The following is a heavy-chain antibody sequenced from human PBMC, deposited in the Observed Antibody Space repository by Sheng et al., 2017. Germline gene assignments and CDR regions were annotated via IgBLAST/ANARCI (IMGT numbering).Heavy chain of an antibody. D-gene: IGHD3-10*01. Sequence: QVQLVQSGAEVKKPGSSVKVSCKASGGTFSSYAISWVRQAPGQGLEWMGGIIPIFGTANYAQKFQGRVTITTDESTSTAYMELSSLRSEDTAVYYCARGPRITMVQREPYYYMDVWGKGTTVTVSS. CDR3: ARGPRITMVQREPYYYMDV. J-gene: IGHJ6*03. V-gene: IGHV1-69*05. CDR2: IIPIFGTA. CDR1: GGTFSSYA.